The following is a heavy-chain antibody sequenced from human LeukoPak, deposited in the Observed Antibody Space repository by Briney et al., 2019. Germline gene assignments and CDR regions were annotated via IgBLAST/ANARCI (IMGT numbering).Heavy chain of an antibody. Sequence: GGSLRLSCAASGFTVSSNYMSWVRRAPGKGLEWVSVIYSGGSTYYADSVKGRFTISRDNSKNTLYLQMNSLRAEDTAVYYCASDILTGYYRDYWGQGTLVTVSS. J-gene: IGHJ4*02. V-gene: IGHV3-66*01. CDR1: GFTVSSNY. CDR2: IYSGGST. D-gene: IGHD3-9*01. CDR3: ASDILTGYYRDY.